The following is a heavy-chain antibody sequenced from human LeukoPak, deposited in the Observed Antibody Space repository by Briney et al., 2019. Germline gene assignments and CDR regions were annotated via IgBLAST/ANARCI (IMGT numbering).Heavy chain of an antibody. CDR2: IYYSGST. CDR3: ARDPSRYCSSTGCYHFDF. J-gene: IGHJ4*02. Sequence: SETLSLTCTVSGGSISSSSYYWGWIRQPPGKGLEWIGSIYYSGSTYYNPSLKSRVTISVDTSKNQFSLKLSSVTAADTAVYYCARDPSRYCSSTGCYHFDFWGQGTLVTVSS. D-gene: IGHD2-2*01. CDR1: GGSISSSSYY. V-gene: IGHV4-39*07.